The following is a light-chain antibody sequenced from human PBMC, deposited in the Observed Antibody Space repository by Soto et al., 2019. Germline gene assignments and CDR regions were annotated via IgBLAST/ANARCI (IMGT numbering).Light chain of an antibody. Sequence: EDVLRQSPATMSLSPGERATLSCWASQSISSSLAWYQQKPGQAPRLLIYDASNRATGIPARFSGSGSGTDFTLTISSLEPEDFAVYYCQQRDIWPITFGQGTRLEIK. CDR2: DAS. J-gene: IGKJ5*01. V-gene: IGKV3-11*01. CDR3: QQRDIWPIT. CDR1: QSISSS.